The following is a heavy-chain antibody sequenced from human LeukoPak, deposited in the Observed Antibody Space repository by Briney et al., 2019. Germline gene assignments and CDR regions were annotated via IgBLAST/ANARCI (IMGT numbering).Heavy chain of an antibody. J-gene: IGHJ6*02. CDR1: GFTFGDYA. D-gene: IGHD2-15*01. CDR2: IRSKAYGGTT. V-gene: IGHV3-49*04. Sequence: GRSLRLSCTASGFTFGDYAMSWVRQAPGKGLEWVGFIRSKAYGGTTEYAASVKGRFTISRDDSKSIASLQMNSLKTEDTAVYYCVVAATNYYHGMDVWGLGTTVTVSS. CDR3: VVAATNYYHGMDV.